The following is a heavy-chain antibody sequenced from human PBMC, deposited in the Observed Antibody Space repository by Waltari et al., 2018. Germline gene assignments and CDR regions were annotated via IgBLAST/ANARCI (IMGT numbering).Heavy chain of an antibody. CDR3: ARDFEAAAGNY. D-gene: IGHD6-13*01. CDR2: INAGNGNT. V-gene: IGHV1-3*01. J-gene: IGHJ4*02. Sequence: QVQLVQSGAAVQKPGASVKVSCKASGYTFPSYAMHWVRQAPGQRLEWMGWINAGNGNTKYSQKFQGRVIITRDTSASTAYMELSSLRSEDTAVYYCARDFEAAAGNYWGQGTLVTVSS. CDR1: GYTFPSYA.